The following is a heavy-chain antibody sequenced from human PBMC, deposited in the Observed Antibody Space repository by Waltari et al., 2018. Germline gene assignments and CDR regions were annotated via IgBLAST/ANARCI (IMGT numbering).Heavy chain of an antibody. D-gene: IGHD2-15*01. CDR1: GFTFSNAW. CDR2: IKSKTDGGTT. V-gene: IGHV3-15*01. J-gene: IGHJ4*02. Sequence: EVQLVESGGGLVKPGGSLRLSCAASGFTFSNAWISWVRLAPAKGLEWVGRIKSKTDGGTTDYAAPVKGRFTISRDDSKNTLYLQMNSLKTEDTAVYYCTTDLRWELPPRDYWGQGTLVTVSS. CDR3: TTDLRWELPPRDY.